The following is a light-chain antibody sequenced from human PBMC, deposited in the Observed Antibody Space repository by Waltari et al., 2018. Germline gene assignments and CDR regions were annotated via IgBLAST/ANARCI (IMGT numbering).Light chain of an antibody. CDR1: NIGSKN. J-gene: IGLJ1*01. V-gene: IGLV3-21*01. CDR3: QVWDTSSDHYI. Sequence: SYDVTQPRSVSVSPGQTASITCGGENIGSKNVHWYQQKPAQAPVVVIYYDSDRPSGIPERFSGSNSGNTATLTSRGVEAGDEADYYCQVWDTSSDHYIFGVGTRLTVL. CDR2: YDS.